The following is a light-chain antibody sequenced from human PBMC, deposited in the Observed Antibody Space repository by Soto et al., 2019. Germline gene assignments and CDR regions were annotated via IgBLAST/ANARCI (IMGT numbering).Light chain of an antibody. J-gene: IGKJ1*01. CDR1: QSVSSSY. CDR3: QQYGRT. Sequence: IVLTQSPCTLSLSPGERATLSCRASQSVSSSYLAWYQQKPGQAPRLLIYGASSRATGIPDRFSGSGSGTDFTLTISRLEPEDFAVYYCQQYGRTFGQGTKV. CDR2: GAS. V-gene: IGKV3-20*01.